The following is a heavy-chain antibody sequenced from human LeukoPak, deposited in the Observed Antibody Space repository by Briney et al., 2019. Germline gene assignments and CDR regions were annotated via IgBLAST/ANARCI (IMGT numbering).Heavy chain of an antibody. V-gene: IGHV3-69-1*02. J-gene: IGHJ4*02. CDR2: ISGSNTI. CDR3: ARSTPSDFYFDY. D-gene: IGHD2-2*01. CDR1: GFTFSNAW. Sequence: GGSLRLSCAASGFTFSNAWMNWVRRPSGKGLEWVSYISGSNTIYYADSVKGRFTISRDNAKNSLYLQMNNLRAEDTAVYYCARSTPSDFYFDYWGQGTLVTVSS.